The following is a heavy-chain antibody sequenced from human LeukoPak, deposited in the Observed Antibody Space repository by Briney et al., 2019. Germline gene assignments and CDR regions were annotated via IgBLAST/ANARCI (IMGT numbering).Heavy chain of an antibody. J-gene: IGHJ6*02. D-gene: IGHD6-25*01. CDR2: ISYDGSNK. V-gene: IGHV3-30-3*01. CDR1: GFTFSSYA. Sequence: GGSLRLSCAASGFTFSSYAMHWVRQAPGKGLEWVAVISYDGSNKYYADSVKGRFTISRDNSKNTLYLQMNSLRAEDTAVYYCARDFFFLKRHQTSSYYYGMDVWGQGTTVTVSS. CDR3: ARDFFFLKRHQTSSYYYGMDV.